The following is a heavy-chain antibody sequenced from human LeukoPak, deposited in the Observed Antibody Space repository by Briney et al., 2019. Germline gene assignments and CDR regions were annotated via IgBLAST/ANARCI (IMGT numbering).Heavy chain of an antibody. CDR3: ATDGSGDYLNH. D-gene: IGHD4-17*01. CDR2: FNPEDGES. CDR1: GYIFTELS. J-gene: IGHJ4*02. V-gene: IGHV1-24*01. Sequence: GASVKVSCKVSGYIFTELSMHWVRQAPGKGLEWMGGFNPEDGESFYAQKFQGRVTLTEDTSADTAYMELSSLTFEVTAVYYCATDGSGDYLNHWGQGTLVTVSS.